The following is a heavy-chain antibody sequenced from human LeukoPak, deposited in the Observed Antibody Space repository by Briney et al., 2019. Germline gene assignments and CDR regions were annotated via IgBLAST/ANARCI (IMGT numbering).Heavy chain of an antibody. CDR2: IYSGGST. J-gene: IGHJ4*02. CDR1: GFTVSSNY. CDR3: ARAVYSSGWYEDY. V-gene: IGHV3-53*05. D-gene: IGHD6-19*01. Sequence: PGGSLRLSCAASGFTVSSNYMSWVRQAPGKGLEWVSVIYSGGSTYYADSVKGRFTISRDNSKNTLYLQMNSLRAEDTAVYYCARAVYSSGWYEDYWGQGTLVTVSS.